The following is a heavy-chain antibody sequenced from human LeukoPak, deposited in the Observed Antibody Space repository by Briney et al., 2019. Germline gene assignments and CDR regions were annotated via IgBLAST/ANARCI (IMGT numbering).Heavy chain of an antibody. CDR2: IYYSGST. Sequence: SETLSLTCTVSGGSISSYYWGWIRQPPGKGLEWIGYIYYSGSTNYNPSLKSRVTISVDTSKNQFSLKLSSVTAADTAVYYCARAPRIVGASLGAFDIWGQGTMVTVSS. D-gene: IGHD1-26*01. V-gene: IGHV4-59*01. J-gene: IGHJ3*02. CDR1: GGSISSYY. CDR3: ARAPRIVGASLGAFDI.